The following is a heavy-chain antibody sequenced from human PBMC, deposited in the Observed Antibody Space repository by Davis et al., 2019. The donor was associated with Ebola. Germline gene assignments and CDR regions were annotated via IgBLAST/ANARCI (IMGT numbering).Heavy chain of an antibody. CDR1: GFSFSSYS. D-gene: IGHD1-1*01. Sequence: GESLKISCAAPGFSFSSYSMSWVRQAPGKGLEWVSFIRISGFNTYYPDSVKGRFTISRDNPKNTLYLQMNSLRAEDTAVYYCAKDRGRKNWNDGSPLDRWGQGALVTVSS. CDR3: AKDRGRKNWNDGSPLDR. J-gene: IGHJ5*02. V-gene: IGHV3-23*01. CDR2: IRISGFNT.